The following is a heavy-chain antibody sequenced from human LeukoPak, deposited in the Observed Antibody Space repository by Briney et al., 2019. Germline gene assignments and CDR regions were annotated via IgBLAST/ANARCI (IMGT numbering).Heavy chain of an antibody. V-gene: IGHV1-2*02. Sequence: ASVKVSCKASGYTFSDLYIHWVRQAPGQGLEWMGWINPDGGGTEFEQKFQDRVTVTRDTSTSTAFLEISRLTFDGTAVYYCARPPTREAEGFDIWGQGTMVIVSS. CDR3: ARPPTREAEGFDI. J-gene: IGHJ3*02. D-gene: IGHD1-26*01. CDR1: GYTFSDLY. CDR2: INPDGGGT.